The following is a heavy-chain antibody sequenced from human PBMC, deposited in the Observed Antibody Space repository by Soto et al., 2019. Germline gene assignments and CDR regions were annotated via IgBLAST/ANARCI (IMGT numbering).Heavy chain of an antibody. V-gene: IGHV4-59*01. CDR2: IYYSGRT. CDR3: ARGYCSSTSCYIWDNWFDP. D-gene: IGHD2-2*02. J-gene: IGHJ5*02. CDR1: GGSISSYY. Sequence: QVQLQESGPGLVKPSETLSLTCTVSGGSISSYYWSWIRQPPGKGLEWIGYIYYSGRTNYNPSLKIPVTISVDTAKNQFALKLSSVTAADTAVYYCARGYCSSTSCYIWDNWFDPWGQGTLVTVSS.